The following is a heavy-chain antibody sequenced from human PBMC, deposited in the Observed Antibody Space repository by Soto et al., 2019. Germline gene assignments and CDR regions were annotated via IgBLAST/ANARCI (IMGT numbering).Heavy chain of an antibody. D-gene: IGHD6-13*01. Sequence: ASVKVSCKASGGTFSSYAISWVRQAPGQGLEWMGGIIPIFGTANYAQKFQGRVTITADESTSTAYMKLSRLRSDDTAVYYCARDQEQLANWFDPWGQGTLVTVSS. CDR3: ARDQEQLANWFDP. V-gene: IGHV1-69*13. CDR1: GGTFSSYA. J-gene: IGHJ5*02. CDR2: IIPIFGTA.